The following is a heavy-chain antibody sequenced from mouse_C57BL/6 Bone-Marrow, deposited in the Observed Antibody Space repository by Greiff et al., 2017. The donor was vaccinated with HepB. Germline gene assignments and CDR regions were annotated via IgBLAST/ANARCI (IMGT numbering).Heavy chain of an antibody. V-gene: IGHV7-1*01. CDR2: SRNKANDYTT. CDR1: GFTFSDFY. CDR3: ARDGDPRLGRKDWYFDV. J-gene: IGHJ1*03. Sequence: EVKVVESGGGLVQSGRSLRLSCATSGFTFSDFYMEWVRQAPGKGLEWIAASRNKANDYTTEYSASVKGRFIVSRDTSQSILYLQMNSLRAEDTAIYYCARDGDPRLGRKDWYFDVWGTGTTVTVSS. D-gene: IGHD4-1*01.